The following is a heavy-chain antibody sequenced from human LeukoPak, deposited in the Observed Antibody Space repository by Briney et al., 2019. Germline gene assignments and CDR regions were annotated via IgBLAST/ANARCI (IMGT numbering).Heavy chain of an antibody. CDR1: GYSFTNYW. Sequence: GESLKISCKGSGYSFTNYWFGWVRQMPGKGLEWMGIIYPGDSDTRYSPSFQGQVTISADKSITTAYLQWSSLRASDTAMYYCARPANRGDAFDIWGQGTMVTVSS. V-gene: IGHV5-51*01. J-gene: IGHJ3*02. D-gene: IGHD2/OR15-2a*01. CDR3: ARPANRGDAFDI. CDR2: IYPGDSDT.